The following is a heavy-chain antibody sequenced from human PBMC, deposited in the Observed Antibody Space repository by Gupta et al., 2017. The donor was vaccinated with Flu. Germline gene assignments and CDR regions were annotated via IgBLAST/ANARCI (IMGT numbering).Heavy chain of an antibody. V-gene: IGHV4-39*01. J-gene: IGHJ4*02. CDR3: ARLGTAGYTGRMDY. CDR2: ISYSGST. Sequence: HLQLQESGPGLVTPSETLSLTCTVSGHSVRSFTYYWGWIRQPPGKGLEWIGTISYSGSTYYNPSLKNRVTISLDTSKNQFSLKLSSVTAADTAVYYCARLGTAGYTGRMDYWGQGTLVTVSS. D-gene: IGHD2-21*02. CDR1: GHSVRSFTYY.